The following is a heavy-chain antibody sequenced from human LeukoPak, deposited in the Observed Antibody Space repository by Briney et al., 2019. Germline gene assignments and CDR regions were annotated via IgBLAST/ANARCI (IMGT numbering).Heavy chain of an antibody. CDR1: GFTFSSYW. V-gene: IGHV3-7*01. Sequence: PGGSLRLSCAASGFTFSSYWMSWVRQAPGKGLEWVANIKQDGSEKYYVDSVKGRFTISRDNAKNSLYLQMNSLRAEDTAVYYCARHLYDFWSGFLYWGQGTLVTVSS. J-gene: IGHJ4*02. CDR2: IKQDGSEK. CDR3: ARHLYDFWSGFLY. D-gene: IGHD3-3*01.